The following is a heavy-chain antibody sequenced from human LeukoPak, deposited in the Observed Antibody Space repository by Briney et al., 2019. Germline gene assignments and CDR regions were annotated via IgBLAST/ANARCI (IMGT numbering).Heavy chain of an antibody. Sequence: ASVKVSCKASGYTFTSYGISWVRQAPGQGLEWMGWISAYNGNTNYAQKLQGRVTMTTDTSTSTAYMELRSLRSDDTAVYYCAREVYCTNGVCYSSWGQGTLVTVSS. V-gene: IGHV1-18*01. J-gene: IGHJ5*02. CDR3: AREVYCTNGVCYSS. D-gene: IGHD2-8*01. CDR1: GYTFTSYG. CDR2: ISAYNGNT.